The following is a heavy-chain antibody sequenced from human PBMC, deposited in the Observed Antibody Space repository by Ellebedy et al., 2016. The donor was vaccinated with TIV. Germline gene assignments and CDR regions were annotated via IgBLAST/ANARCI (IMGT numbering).Heavy chain of an antibody. CDR3: ARDLTTVVITALGFGP. V-gene: IGHV4-39*07. Sequence: SETLSLXXLVSGVSINNNNDHWAWIRQAPGKRLEWIGGIYYGDTTYYNPSLKSRVTISVDTSKNEISLKLNSTTAADSAVYYCARDLTTVVITALGFGPWGQGTLVTVSS. CDR1: GVSINNNNDH. CDR2: IYYGDTT. D-gene: IGHD4-11*01. J-gene: IGHJ5*02.